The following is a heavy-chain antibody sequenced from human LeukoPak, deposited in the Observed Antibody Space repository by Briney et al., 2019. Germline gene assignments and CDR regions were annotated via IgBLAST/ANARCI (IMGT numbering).Heavy chain of an antibody. CDR1: GNYW. CDR2: INSDGSWT. Sequence: HSGGSLRLSCAASGNYWMHWVRQVPGKGLVWVSHINSDGSWTSYADSVRGRFTISRDNSKNTLYVQMNSLRDEDTAVYYCAKDQRWESPHYLDSWGQGTLVTVSS. V-gene: IGHV3-74*01. CDR3: AKDQRWESPHYLDS. D-gene: IGHD1-26*01. J-gene: IGHJ4*02.